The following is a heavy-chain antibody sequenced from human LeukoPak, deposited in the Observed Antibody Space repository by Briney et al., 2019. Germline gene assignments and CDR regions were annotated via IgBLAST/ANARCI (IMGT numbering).Heavy chain of an antibody. Sequence: GGSLRLSCAASGFTFKDYVMSWVRQAPGTGLEWVSSMTGSSGSTYYADSVKGRFTISRDNSKNILFLQMNSLRADDTAIYYCARSSTNMVLYYFDFWGQGTLVPVSS. CDR3: ARSSTNMVLYYFDF. CDR1: GFTFKDYV. V-gene: IGHV3-23*01. CDR2: MTGSSGST. D-gene: IGHD3-10*01. J-gene: IGHJ4*02.